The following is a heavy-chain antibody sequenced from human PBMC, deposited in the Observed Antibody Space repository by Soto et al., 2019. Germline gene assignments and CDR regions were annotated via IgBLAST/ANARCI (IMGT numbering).Heavy chain of an antibody. CDR1: GFTFSSYW. CDR3: AKHNSNYVETPFDN. V-gene: IGHV3-23*01. D-gene: IGHD4-4*01. CDR2: ISGSGGST. J-gene: IGHJ4*02. Sequence: GGSLRLSCAASGFTFSSYWMSWVRQAPGKGLEWVSAISGSGGSTYYADSVKGRFTISRDNSKNTLYLQMNSLRAEDTAVYYCAKHNSNYVETPFDNWGQGTLVTVSS.